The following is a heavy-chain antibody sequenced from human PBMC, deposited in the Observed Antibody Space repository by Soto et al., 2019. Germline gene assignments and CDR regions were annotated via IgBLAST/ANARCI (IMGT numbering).Heavy chain of an antibody. J-gene: IGHJ6*02. CDR2: ISGYNGNT. V-gene: IGHV1-18*01. CDR1: GYTFTSYG. Sequence: ASVKVSCKASGYTFTSYGISWVRQAPGQGLERMGWISGYNGNTNYAQKLQGRVTMTTDTSTSTAYMELRSLRSDDTAVYYCARTDCSSTSCYAVGGYYYYGMDVWGQGTTVTVSS. CDR3: ARTDCSSTSCYAVGGYYYYGMDV. D-gene: IGHD2-2*01.